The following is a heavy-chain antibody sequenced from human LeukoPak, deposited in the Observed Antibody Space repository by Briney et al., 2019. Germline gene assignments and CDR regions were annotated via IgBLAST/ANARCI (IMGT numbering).Heavy chain of an antibody. Sequence: GESLKISCKGSGYSFTRYWIGWVRQMPGKGLEGMGIIYPSDSDTKYSPSFQGQVTISADKSLSTAYLQWSSLKASDTAMYYCARRLTLDAFDIWGQGTMVTVSS. D-gene: IGHD3-9*01. CDR1: GYSFTRYW. CDR2: IYPSDSDT. V-gene: IGHV5-51*01. J-gene: IGHJ3*02. CDR3: ARRLTLDAFDI.